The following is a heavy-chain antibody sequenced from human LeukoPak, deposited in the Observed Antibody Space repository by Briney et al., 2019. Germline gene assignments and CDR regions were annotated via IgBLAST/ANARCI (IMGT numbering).Heavy chain of an antibody. D-gene: IGHD3-3*01. CDR2: IIPIFGTA. Sequence: SVKVSCKASGGTFSSYAISWVRQAPGQGLEWMGGIIPIFGTANYAQKFQGRVTITADESTSTAYMELSSLRSEDTAVYYCARPGNDFWSGYYQGGHYFDYWGQGTLVTVSS. CDR3: ARPGNDFWSGYYQGGHYFDY. J-gene: IGHJ4*02. V-gene: IGHV1-69*13. CDR1: GGTFSSYA.